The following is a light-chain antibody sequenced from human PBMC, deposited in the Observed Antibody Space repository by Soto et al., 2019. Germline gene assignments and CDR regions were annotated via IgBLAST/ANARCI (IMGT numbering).Light chain of an antibody. CDR3: QQYGSSPFT. V-gene: IGKV3-20*01. CDR1: QNVANY. CDR2: GAS. J-gene: IGKJ5*01. Sequence: EHVLKQAPATMSLSPGERATLSCRASQNVANYLDWYQQKPGQAPRLLIYGASSRATGIPDRFSGSGSGTDFTLTISRLEPEDFAVYYCQQYGSSPFTFGQGTLLEVK.